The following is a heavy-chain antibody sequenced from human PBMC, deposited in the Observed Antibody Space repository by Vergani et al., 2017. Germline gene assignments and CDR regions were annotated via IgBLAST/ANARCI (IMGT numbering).Heavy chain of an antibody. Sequence: QVQLVESGGGLVKPGGSLRLSCAASGFTFSDHYMSWVRQAPGKGLEWISYMSSGDSIYYADSVKGRFTVSRDNIKNTLYLQMNSLRAEDTAVYYCARETDTGSSVSYNYYAMDVWGQGTTVSVSS. D-gene: IGHD3-9*01. J-gene: IGHJ6*02. CDR2: MSSGDSI. CDR3: ARETDTGSSVSYNYYAMDV. CDR1: GFTFSDHY. V-gene: IGHV3-11*04.